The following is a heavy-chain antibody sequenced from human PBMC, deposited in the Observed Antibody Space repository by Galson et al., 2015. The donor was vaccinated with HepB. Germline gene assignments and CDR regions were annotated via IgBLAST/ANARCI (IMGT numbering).Heavy chain of an antibody. D-gene: IGHD6-13*01. J-gene: IGHJ5*02. V-gene: IGHV4-59*01. CDR2: IYYSGST. CDR1: GGPISSYY. CDR3: ARTGYSSSWWFDP. Sequence: SETLSLTCTVSGGPISSYYWSWIRQPPGKGLEWIGYIYYSGSTNYNPSLKSRVTISVDTSKNQFSLKLSSVTAADTAVYYCARTGYSSSWWFDPWGQGTLVTVSS.